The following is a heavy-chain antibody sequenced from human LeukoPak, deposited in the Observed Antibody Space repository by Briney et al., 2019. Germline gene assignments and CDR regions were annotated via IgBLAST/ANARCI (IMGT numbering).Heavy chain of an antibody. Sequence: GGSLRLSCAASGFTFGRYGMHWVRQAPGKGLEWVAVIVYDGSKKFYADSMKDRFTISRDSFKNTLYLQMNSLRAEDTAVYYCARDRSVIAAAGTFGYWGQGTLVTVSS. V-gene: IGHV3-33*01. J-gene: IGHJ4*02. D-gene: IGHD6-13*01. CDR3: ARDRSVIAAAGTFGY. CDR2: IVYDGSKK. CDR1: GFTFGRYG.